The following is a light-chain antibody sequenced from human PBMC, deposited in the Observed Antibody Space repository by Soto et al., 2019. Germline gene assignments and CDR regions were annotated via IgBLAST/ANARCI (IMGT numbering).Light chain of an antibody. CDR1: LGINTY. CDR3: QQSFGTPYT. V-gene: IGKV1-39*01. Sequence: DIPMTQSPSSLSASVGDRVTITCRASLGINTYLNWYEQKRGKAPKVLIYDASKLHSGVPSRFSGSGSGTDFTLTISSLQPEDFATYYCQQSFGTPYTFGQGTKLEIK. CDR2: DAS. J-gene: IGKJ2*01.